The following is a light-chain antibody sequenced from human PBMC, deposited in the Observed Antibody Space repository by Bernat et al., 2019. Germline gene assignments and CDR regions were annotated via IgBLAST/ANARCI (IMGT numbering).Light chain of an antibody. V-gene: IGLV3-19*01. CDR3: NSRDSSGNHLGV. CDR2: GKN. CDR1: SLRSYY. Sequence: SSELTQDPAVSVALGQTVRITCQGDSLRSYYASWYQQKPGQAPVLVIYGKNNRPSGIPDRFSGHSSGNTASLTITGAQAEDEADYYCNSRDSSGNHLGVFGTGTKVTVL. J-gene: IGLJ1*01.